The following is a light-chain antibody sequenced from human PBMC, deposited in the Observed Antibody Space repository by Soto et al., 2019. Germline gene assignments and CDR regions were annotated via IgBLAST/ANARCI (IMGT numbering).Light chain of an antibody. V-gene: IGKV3-20*01. CDR3: QQYDSSPYT. CDR1: QSVSSSY. CDR2: DAS. Sequence: EIVLTQSPGTLSLSPGERATLSCRASQSVSSSYLAWYQQKPDQAPRLLIYDASSRAAGIPDRFSGSGSGTDFTLTISRLEPEDSAVFYCQQYDSSPYTFGQGTKLEIK. J-gene: IGKJ2*01.